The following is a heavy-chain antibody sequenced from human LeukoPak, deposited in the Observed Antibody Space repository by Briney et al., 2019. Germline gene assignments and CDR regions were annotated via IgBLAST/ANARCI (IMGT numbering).Heavy chain of an antibody. CDR3: ARVTMVRGIMNDALDI. CDR2: ISTGSGHI. Sequence: GGSLRLSCAASGFTFSSYSMNWVRQAPGKGLEWVSSISTGSGHIYYADSVKGRFTISRDNAKNSLYLQMNSLGVEDTAVYYCARVTMVRGIMNDALDIWGQGTMVTVSS. D-gene: IGHD3-10*01. CDR1: GFTFSSYS. J-gene: IGHJ3*02. V-gene: IGHV3-21*01.